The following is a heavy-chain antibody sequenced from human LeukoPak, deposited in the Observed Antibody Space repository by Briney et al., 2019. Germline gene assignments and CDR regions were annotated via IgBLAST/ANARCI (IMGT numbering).Heavy chain of an antibody. D-gene: IGHD1-26*01. V-gene: IGHV3-74*01. CDR1: GFTFNLNR. CDR2: IETDGSTS. J-gene: IGHJ4*02. Sequence: GGSLRLSCAASGFTFNLNRIHWVRQVPGKGLEWISWIETDGSTSGYLRSVQGRFTVSRDNAKSTVHLQMNSLRAEDTATYHCARDQVGTMPLDFWGQGTLVTVSS. CDR3: ARDQVGTMPLDF.